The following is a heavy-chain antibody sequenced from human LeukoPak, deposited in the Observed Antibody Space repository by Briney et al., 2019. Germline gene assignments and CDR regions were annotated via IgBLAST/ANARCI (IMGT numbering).Heavy chain of an antibody. D-gene: IGHD7-27*01. V-gene: IGHV4-39*01. Sequence: SETLSLTCTVSGGSISSSSYYWGWIRQPPGKGLEWIGSIYYSGSTYYNPSLKSRVTISVDTSKNQFSLKLSSVTAADTAVHYCARQWTWGSPSKYYYYGMDVWGQGTTVTVSS. J-gene: IGHJ6*02. CDR1: GGSISSSSYY. CDR2: IYYSGST. CDR3: ARQWTWGSPSKYYYYGMDV.